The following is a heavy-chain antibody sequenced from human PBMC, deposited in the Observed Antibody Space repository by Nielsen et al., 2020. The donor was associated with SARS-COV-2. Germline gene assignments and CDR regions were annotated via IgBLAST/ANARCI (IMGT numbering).Heavy chain of an antibody. CDR2: INHSGST. D-gene: IGHD5-18*01. CDR3: ARDGGQLWRRGAFDI. J-gene: IGHJ3*02. Sequence: SETLSLTCAVYGGSFSGYYWSWIRQPPGKGLEWIGEINHSGSTNYNPSLKSRVTISVDTSKNQFSLKLSSVTAADTAVYYCARDGGQLWRRGAFDIWGQGTMVTVSS. CDR1: GGSFSGYY. V-gene: IGHV4-34*01.